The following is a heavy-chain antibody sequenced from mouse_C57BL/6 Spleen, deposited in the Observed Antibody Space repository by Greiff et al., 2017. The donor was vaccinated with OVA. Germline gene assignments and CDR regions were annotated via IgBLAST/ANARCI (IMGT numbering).Heavy chain of an antibody. D-gene: IGHD2-1*01. J-gene: IGHJ4*01. Sequence: VQLQQPGAELVKPGASVKLSCKASGYTFTSYWMHWVKQRPGQGLEWIGMIHPNSGSTNYNEKFKSKATLTVDKSSSTAYMQLSSLTSEDSAVYYCARSTVVGGAMDYWGQGTSVTVSS. CDR2: IHPNSGST. V-gene: IGHV1-64*01. CDR1: GYTFTSYW. CDR3: ARSTVVGGAMDY.